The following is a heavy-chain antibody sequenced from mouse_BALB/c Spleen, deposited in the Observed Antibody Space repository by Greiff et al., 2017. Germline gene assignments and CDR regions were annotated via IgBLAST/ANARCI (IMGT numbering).Heavy chain of an antibody. V-gene: IGHV1S56*01. D-gene: IGHD1-1*01. CDR3: ARKGYYGRGAMDY. CDR1: GYTFTSYY. J-gene: IGHJ4*01. Sequence: VQLQQSGPELVKPGASVRISCKASGYTFTSYYIHWVKQRPGQGLEWIGWIYPGNVNTKYNEKFKGKATLTADKSSSTAYMQLSSLTSEDSAVYFCARKGYYGRGAMDYWGQGTSVTVSS. CDR2: IYPGNVNT.